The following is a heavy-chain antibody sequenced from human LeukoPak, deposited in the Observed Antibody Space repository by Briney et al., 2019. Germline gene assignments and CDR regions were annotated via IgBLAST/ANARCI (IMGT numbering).Heavy chain of an antibody. V-gene: IGHV4-59*01. J-gene: IGHJ4*02. CDR2: IYYSGIT. CDR1: GGSISSYY. Sequence: SETLSLTCTVSGGSISSYYWSWIRQSPGKGLEWIGYIYYSGITNYNPSLKNRGTISVDTSKNQFSLELRSVTTADTAVYYCAREVGATHYWGQGTLVTVSS. D-gene: IGHD1-26*01. CDR3: AREVGATHY.